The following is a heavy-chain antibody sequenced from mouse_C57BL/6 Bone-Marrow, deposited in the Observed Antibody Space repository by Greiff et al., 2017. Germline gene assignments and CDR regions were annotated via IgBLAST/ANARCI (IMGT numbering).Heavy chain of an antibody. J-gene: IGHJ4*01. CDR2: MHPNGGSP. D-gene: IGHD2-4*01. CDR1: GYTFTNYW. Sequence: QVQLQQPGAELVKPGASVKLSCKASGYTFTNYWMHWVKQRPGQGLEWIGMMHPNGGSPDYNEKFKSEATLSVDKSSRTAYMELSSRKSEDAAVYYCARSYDYDDYTMDYWGQGTSVTVSS. CDR3: ARSYDYDDYTMDY. V-gene: IGHV1-64*01.